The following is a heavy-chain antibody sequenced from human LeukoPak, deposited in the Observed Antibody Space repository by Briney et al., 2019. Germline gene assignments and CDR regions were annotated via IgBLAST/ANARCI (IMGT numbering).Heavy chain of an antibody. Sequence: GGSLRLSCAASGFTFSSYSMNWVRQAPGKGLEWVSSISSSSSYTFYADSVRGRFTISRDNAKNSLYLQMNSLRVEDTAVYYCARGTTGGYLPSHWGQGALVTVCS. J-gene: IGHJ4*02. CDR2: ISSSSSYT. CDR1: GFTFSSYS. D-gene: IGHD5-12*01. CDR3: ARGTTGGYLPSH. V-gene: IGHV3-21*01.